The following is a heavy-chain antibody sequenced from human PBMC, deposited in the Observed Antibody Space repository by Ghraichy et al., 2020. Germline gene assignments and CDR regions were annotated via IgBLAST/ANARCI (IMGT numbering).Heavy chain of an antibody. V-gene: IGHV4-39*01. CDR2: IYYNGST. Sequence: SETLSLTCTVSGAPTSSTTHCWDWIRQSPGKGLEWIATIYYNGSTSYNASLKSRVTISLDTSKNQFSLRLSSVSATDTAIYYCARRPNYSSQDLYYFDYWGQGTLVTVSS. D-gene: IGHD2-2*01. CDR1: GAPTSSTTHC. J-gene: IGHJ4*02. CDR3: ARRPNYSSQDLYYFDY.